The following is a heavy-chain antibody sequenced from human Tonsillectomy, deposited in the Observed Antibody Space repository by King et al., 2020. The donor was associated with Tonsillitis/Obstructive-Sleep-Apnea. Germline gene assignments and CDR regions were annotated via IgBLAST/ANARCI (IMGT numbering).Heavy chain of an antibody. V-gene: IGHV2-26*01. CDR2: IFSNDEK. D-gene: IGHD6-6*01. CDR3: ARTSLEYSSSQCFDY. CDR1: GFSLSNARMG. Sequence: TLKESGPVLLKPTETLTLTCTVSGFSLSNARMGVSWIRQPPGKALEWLAHIFSNDEKSYSTSLKSRLTLSKDTSKSQVVLTMTNMDPVDTATYYCARTSLEYSSSQCFDYWGQGTLVTVSS. J-gene: IGHJ4*02.